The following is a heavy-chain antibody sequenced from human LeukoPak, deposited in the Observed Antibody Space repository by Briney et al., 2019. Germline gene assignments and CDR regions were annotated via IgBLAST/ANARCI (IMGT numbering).Heavy chain of an antibody. Sequence: GASVKVSCKAYGNTFTSYYMHWVRQAPGQGLEWMGIINPSGGSTSYAQKFQGRVTMTRDMSTSTVYMELSSLRSEDTAVYYCARELAGGYGDYHAFDIWGRGTMVTVSS. V-gene: IGHV1-46*01. CDR1: GNTFTSYY. CDR3: ARELAGGYGDYHAFDI. CDR2: INPSGGST. J-gene: IGHJ3*02. D-gene: IGHD4-17*01.